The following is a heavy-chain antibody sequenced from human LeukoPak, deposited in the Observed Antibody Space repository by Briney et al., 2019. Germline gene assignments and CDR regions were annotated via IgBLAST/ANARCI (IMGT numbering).Heavy chain of an antibody. V-gene: IGHV3-64*01. CDR1: GFTFSSYT. CDR2: ISNNGGTT. CDR3: ARVASSGTYGDY. J-gene: IGHJ4*02. D-gene: IGHD1-26*01. Sequence: GSLRLSCAASGFTFSSYTTHWVRQAPGKGLEYVSAISNNGGTTYYANSVKGRFTISRDNSKNTLYLQMGSLRVEDMAVYYCARVASSGTYGDYWGQGTLVTVSS.